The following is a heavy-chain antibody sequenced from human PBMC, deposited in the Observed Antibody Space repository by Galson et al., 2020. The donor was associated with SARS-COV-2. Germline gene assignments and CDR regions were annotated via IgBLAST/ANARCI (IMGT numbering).Heavy chain of an antibody. CDR3: AKDHGSGSYRVAFDI. J-gene: IGHJ3*02. V-gene: IGHV3-23*01. CDR2: MSASGGST. D-gene: IGHD3-10*01. CDR1: GFTFTSYA. Sequence: GESLKISCAASGFTFTSYAMSWVRQAPGKGLEWVSAMSASGGSTYYADSVKGRFTISRDNSKNTLYLQMNSLRAEDTAVYYCAKDHGSGSYRVAFDIWGKGTMVTVSS.